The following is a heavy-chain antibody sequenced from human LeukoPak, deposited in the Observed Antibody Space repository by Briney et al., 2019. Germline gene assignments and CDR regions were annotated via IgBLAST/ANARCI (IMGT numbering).Heavy chain of an antibody. D-gene: IGHD6-19*01. Sequence: PGRSLRLSCVASGFTFSSYAMHWVRQAPGKGLEWLALISYDGSNKYYADSVKGRFTISRDNSKNTLYLQMNSLRAEDTAVYYCARGGVYSSGSYYLYYFDYWGQGTLVTVSS. CDR2: ISYDGSNK. CDR3: ARGGVYSSGSYYLYYFDY. CDR1: GFTFSSYA. J-gene: IGHJ4*02. V-gene: IGHV3-30-3*01.